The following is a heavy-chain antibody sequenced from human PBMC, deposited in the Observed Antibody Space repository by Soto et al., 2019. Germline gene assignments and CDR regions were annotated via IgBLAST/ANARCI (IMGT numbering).Heavy chain of an antibody. Sequence: PGGSLRLSCAASGFTFSNYWMHWVRQAPGKGLVWVSAISGSGGSTYYADSVKGRFTISRDNSKNTLYLQMNSLRAEDTAVYYCASPGLAFDIWGQGTMVTVSS. D-gene: IGHD3-16*01. CDR3: ASPGLAFDI. J-gene: IGHJ3*02. CDR1: GFTFSNYW. CDR2: ISGSGGST. V-gene: IGHV3-23*01.